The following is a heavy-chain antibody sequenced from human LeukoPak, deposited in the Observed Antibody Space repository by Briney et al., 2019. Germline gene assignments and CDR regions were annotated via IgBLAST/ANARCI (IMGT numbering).Heavy chain of an antibody. Sequence: PGGSLRLSCAASRFTFSSYAMSWVRQAPGKGLEWVSAISGSGGSTYYADSVKGRFTISRDNSKNTLYLQMNSLRAEDTAVYYCAKREAAYNRTYYFDYWGQGTLVTVSS. J-gene: IGHJ4*02. CDR3: AKREAAYNRTYYFDY. CDR2: ISGSGGST. D-gene: IGHD2-15*01. V-gene: IGHV3-23*01. CDR1: RFTFSSYA.